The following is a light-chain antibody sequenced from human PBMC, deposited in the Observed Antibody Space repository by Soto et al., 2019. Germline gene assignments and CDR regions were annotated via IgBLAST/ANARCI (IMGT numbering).Light chain of an antibody. Sequence: DIVLTQSPGTLSLSPGERATLSCRASQSVSSNYLAWYQQRPGQPPSLPIYGASTRATGIPDRFSGSGSRTDFILTISRLEPEDFAVYYCQQYGSLSWTFGQGTKVEIK. CDR3: QQYGSLSWT. J-gene: IGKJ1*01. CDR2: GAS. V-gene: IGKV3-20*01. CDR1: QSVSSNY.